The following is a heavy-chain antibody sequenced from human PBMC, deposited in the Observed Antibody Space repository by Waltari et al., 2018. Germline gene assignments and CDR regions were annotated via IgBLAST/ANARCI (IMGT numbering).Heavy chain of an antibody. J-gene: IGHJ6*03. Sequence: QVQLQQWGAGLLKPSETLSLTCAVYGGSFSGYYWSWIRPPPGKGLEWIGEINHSGSTNYNPSLKSRVTISVDTSKNQFSLKLSSVTAADTAVYYCARGAPATPGLYYYYYMDVWGKGTTVTISS. V-gene: IGHV4-34*01. CDR2: INHSGST. D-gene: IGHD2-15*01. CDR3: ARGAPATPGLYYYYYMDV. CDR1: GGSFSGYY.